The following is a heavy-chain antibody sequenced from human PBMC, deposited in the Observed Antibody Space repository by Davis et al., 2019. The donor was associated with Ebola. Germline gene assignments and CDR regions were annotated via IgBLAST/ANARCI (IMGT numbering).Heavy chain of an antibody. V-gene: IGHV3-73*01. CDR3: TSRIAARRDFGDYYGMDV. Sequence: GGSLRLSCAASGFTFSGSAMHWVRQASGKGLEWVGRIKSKTDSGTTDYAAPVKGRFTISRDDSKNTAYLQMNSLKTEDTAVYYCTSRIAARRDFGDYYGMDVWGQGTTVTVSS. J-gene: IGHJ6*02. D-gene: IGHD6-6*01. CDR1: GFTFSGSA. CDR2: IKSKTDSGTT.